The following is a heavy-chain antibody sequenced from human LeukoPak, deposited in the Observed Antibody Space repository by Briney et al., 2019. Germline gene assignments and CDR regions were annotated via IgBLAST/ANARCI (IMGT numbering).Heavy chain of an antibody. CDR1: GGSISSSDYY. CDR3: ARGVGYSSGWYGY. D-gene: IGHD6-19*01. Sequence: SETLSLTCTVSGGSISSSDYYWGWIRQPPGKGLGWIGSMFYSGTTYYNPSPKSRVTISVDTSKNQFSLKLSSVTAADTAVYYCARGVGYSSGWYGYWGQGTLVTVSS. J-gene: IGHJ4*02. CDR2: MFYSGTT. V-gene: IGHV4-39*07.